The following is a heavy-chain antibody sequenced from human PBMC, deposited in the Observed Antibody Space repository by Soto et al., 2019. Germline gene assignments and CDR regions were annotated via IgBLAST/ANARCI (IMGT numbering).Heavy chain of an antibody. J-gene: IGHJ4*02. CDR3: VGGQYYFDY. CDR2: ISYDGSDK. Sequence: QVQLVESGGGVVQPGRSLRLSCAASGFPFTSYGMHWVRGGPDKGLAWVAIISYDGSDKYYADSVKGRFTISRDNSKNTLYLQMNSLRPEDTALYYCVGGQYYFDYRGQGTLVIVSS. D-gene: IGHD3-10*01. V-gene: IGHV3-30*03. CDR1: GFPFTSYG.